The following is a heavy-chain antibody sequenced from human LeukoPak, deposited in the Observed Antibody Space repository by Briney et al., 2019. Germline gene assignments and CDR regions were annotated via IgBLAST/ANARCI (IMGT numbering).Heavy chain of an antibody. CDR3: SCELGLDY. Sequence: SGGSLTLSCAASGFTFSSYEMNWVRQAPGKGLEWVSYISSSGSTIYYADSVKGRFTISRDNAKNSLYLQMNSLRAEDTAVYYCSCELGLDYWGQGTLVTVSS. D-gene: IGHD7-27*01. CDR2: ISSSGSTI. CDR1: GFTFSSYE. V-gene: IGHV3-48*03. J-gene: IGHJ4*02.